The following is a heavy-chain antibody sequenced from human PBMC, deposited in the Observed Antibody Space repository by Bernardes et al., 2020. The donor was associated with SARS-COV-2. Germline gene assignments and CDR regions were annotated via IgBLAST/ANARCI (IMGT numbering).Heavy chain of an antibody. Sequence: SETLSLTCAVYGGSLSGSYWNWIRQPPGKGLAWIGEINYSRSTNYNPSLKSRVTISIDTSKNQLSLKLSSVTAADTAVYYCVRAVWGIWYFDLWGRGTLVTVSS. CDR1: GGSLSGSY. CDR3: VRAVWGIWYFDL. V-gene: IGHV4-34*01. D-gene: IGHD3-16*01. J-gene: IGHJ2*01. CDR2: INYSRST.